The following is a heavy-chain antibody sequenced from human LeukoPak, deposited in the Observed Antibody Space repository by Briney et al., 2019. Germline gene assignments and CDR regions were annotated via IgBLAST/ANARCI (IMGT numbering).Heavy chain of an antibody. J-gene: IGHJ3*02. CDR3: ARDLGYYDSSGYGAFDI. V-gene: IGHV3-53*04. Sequence: GGSLRLSCAASGFTVSSNYMSWARQAPEKGLEWVSVIYSGGSTYYADSLKGRFTISRHNSKNTLYLQMNSLRAEDTAVYYCARDLGYYDSSGYGAFDIWGQGTMVTVSS. CDR2: IYSGGST. CDR1: GFTVSSNY. D-gene: IGHD3-22*01.